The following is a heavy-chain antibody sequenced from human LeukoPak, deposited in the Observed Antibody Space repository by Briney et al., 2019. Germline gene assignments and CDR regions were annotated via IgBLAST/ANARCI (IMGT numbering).Heavy chain of an antibody. CDR2: IYTSGST. Sequence: SETLSLTCTVSGGSISSGSYYWSWIRQPAGKGLEWIGRIYTSGSTNHNPSPKSRVTISVDTSKNQFSLKLSSVTAADTAVYYCARDRKDYYGSGSYYFSDYWGQGTLVTVSS. J-gene: IGHJ4*02. CDR3: ARDRKDYYGSGSYYFSDY. CDR1: GGSISSGSYY. V-gene: IGHV4-61*02. D-gene: IGHD3-10*01.